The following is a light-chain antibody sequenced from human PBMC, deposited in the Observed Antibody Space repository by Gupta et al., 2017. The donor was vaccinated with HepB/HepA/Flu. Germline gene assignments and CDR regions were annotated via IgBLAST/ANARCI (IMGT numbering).Light chain of an antibody. CDR1: QGISSY. CDR3: QQVNTYPLT. Sequence: DIQLTKSPSFLSASVGDRVTITCRASQGISSYLAWYQQKPGKAPKLLIYAASTLQSGVPSRFSGSGSGTEFTLTISSLQPEDFATYYCQQVNTYPLTFGGGTKVEI. J-gene: IGKJ4*01. CDR2: AAS. V-gene: IGKV1-9*01.